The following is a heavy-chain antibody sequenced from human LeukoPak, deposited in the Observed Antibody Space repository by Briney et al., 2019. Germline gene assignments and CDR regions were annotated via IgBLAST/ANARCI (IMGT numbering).Heavy chain of an antibody. D-gene: IGHD6-13*01. J-gene: IGHJ5*02. V-gene: IGHV4-39*01. CDR3: ARQVLGSSSWYWFDP. Sequence: SETLSLTCTVSGDSISNSRYYWGWIRQPPGKGLDWIASIYYGGSTFYNPSLKSRVTISVDTSKNQFSLTLSSVTAADTAVYYCARQVLGSSSWYWFDPWGQGTLVTVSS. CDR2: IYYGGST. CDR1: GDSISNSRYY.